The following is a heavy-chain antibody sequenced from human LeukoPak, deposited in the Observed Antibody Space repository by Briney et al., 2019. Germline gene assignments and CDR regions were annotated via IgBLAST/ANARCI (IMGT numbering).Heavy chain of an antibody. J-gene: IGHJ4*02. CDR1: GFTFSSYV. CDR2: LSFDGTND. CDR3: AREGEWGYYFDY. Sequence: GGSLRLSCVVSGFTFSSYVVHWVRQAPGRGLEWVAVLSFDGTNDHYTDSVKGRFTISKDNSKNTLYLQMNRLRSEDTAVYYCAREGEWGYYFDYWGQGTLVTVSS. D-gene: IGHD3-16*01. V-gene: IGHV3-30-3*01.